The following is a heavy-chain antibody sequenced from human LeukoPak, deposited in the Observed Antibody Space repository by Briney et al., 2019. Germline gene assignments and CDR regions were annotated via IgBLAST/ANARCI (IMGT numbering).Heavy chain of an antibody. V-gene: IGHV3-74*01. Sequence: PGGSLRLSCAASGFTFSSYWMHWVRQAPGKGLVWVSRINSDGSSTTYADSVKGRFTISRDNAKNTLYLQMNSLRAEDTAVYYCAKCDSPVAGDYFDYWGQGTLVTVSS. D-gene: IGHD6-19*01. J-gene: IGHJ4*02. CDR1: GFTFSSYW. CDR3: AKCDSPVAGDYFDY. CDR2: INSDGSST.